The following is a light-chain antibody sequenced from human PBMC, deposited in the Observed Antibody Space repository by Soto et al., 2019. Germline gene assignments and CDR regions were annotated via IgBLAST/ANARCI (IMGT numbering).Light chain of an antibody. J-gene: IGKJ1*01. CDR2: KAS. V-gene: IGKV1-5*03. CDR1: QTISSW. CDR3: QHYNSYSEA. Sequence: RQRDQWPSIHIGTFGERGAMTWWASQTISSWLAWYQQKPGKAPKLLIYKASTLKSGVPSRFSGSGSGTELTLTTSSLKTDDFSTYDRQHYNSYSEAFGQGTKVDIK.